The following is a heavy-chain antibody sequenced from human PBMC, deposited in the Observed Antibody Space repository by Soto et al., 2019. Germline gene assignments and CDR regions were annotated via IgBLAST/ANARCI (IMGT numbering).Heavy chain of an antibody. CDR1: GCILNSYS. D-gene: IGHD6-19*01. CDR2: VNAYNGNT. V-gene: IGHV1-18*01. Sequence: KDAGCILNSYSISWVRQPPGQGLEWMGWVNAYNGNTNYAQKFQGRVTMTTDTSTSTAYMELRSLRSDDTAVYYCAREAVSGRTGFDYWGQGTLVTVSS. J-gene: IGHJ4*02. CDR3: AREAVSGRTGFDY.